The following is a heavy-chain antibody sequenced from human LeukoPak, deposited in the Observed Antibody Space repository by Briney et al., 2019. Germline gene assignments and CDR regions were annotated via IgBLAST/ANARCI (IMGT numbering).Heavy chain of an antibody. D-gene: IGHD6-13*01. CDR1: GFHFSYQW. J-gene: IGHJ5*01. CDR2: ISYDGTNK. CDR3: AKELYSTTWFDY. V-gene: IGHV3-30*18. Sequence: GSLKTPFATPGFHFSYQWMHWVRPAPGKGPGGVAVISYDGTNKFYAGSVKGRFTISRDNSKNTLFLQMNSLRAGDAAVYYCAKELYSTTWFDYWGQGTLVTVSS.